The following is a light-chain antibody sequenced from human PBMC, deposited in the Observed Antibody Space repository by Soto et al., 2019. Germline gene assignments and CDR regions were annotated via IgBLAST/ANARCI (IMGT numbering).Light chain of an antibody. V-gene: IGLV6-57*04. CDR3: QSFDRASHV. CDR1: SGSIATNY. J-gene: IGLJ3*02. CDR2: EDK. Sequence: NFMLTQPHSVSESPGKTVTLSCTRSSGSIATNYVQWYQQRPGSAPTTVIYEDKHRPSGVPDRFSGSIDSSSNSASLTISGLKTEDEADYYCQSFDRASHVFGGGTQLTVL.